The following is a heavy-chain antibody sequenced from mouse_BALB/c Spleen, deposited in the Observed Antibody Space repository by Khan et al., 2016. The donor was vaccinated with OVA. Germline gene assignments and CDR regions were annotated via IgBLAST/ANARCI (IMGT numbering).Heavy chain of an antibody. CDR2: INPSNGYT. J-gene: IGHJ3*01. CDR3: VRDGAYHRNDGWLAY. Sequence: VELVESGAELARPGASVKMSCKASGYTFPSYTIHWIKKRPGPGLEWIGYINPSNGYTNYNQKFKDKATLPTDKSSTTAYLQMSSLTSAASPVYNCVRDGAYHRNDGWLAYWGQGTLVTVSA. D-gene: IGHD2-14*01. CDR1: GYTFPSYT. V-gene: IGHV1-4*01.